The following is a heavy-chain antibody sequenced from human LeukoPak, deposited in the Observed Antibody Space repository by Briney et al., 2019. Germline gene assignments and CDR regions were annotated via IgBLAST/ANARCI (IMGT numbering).Heavy chain of an antibody. Sequence: GRSLRLSCAASGFTFSSYAMHWVRQAPGKGLEWVAVISYDGSNKYYADSVKGRFTISRDNSKNTLYLQMNSLRAEDTAVYYCARDRERWLQLGAFDIWGQGTMVTVSS. J-gene: IGHJ3*02. CDR2: ISYDGSNK. CDR1: GFTFSSYA. CDR3: ARDRERWLQLGAFDI. D-gene: IGHD5-24*01. V-gene: IGHV3-30*04.